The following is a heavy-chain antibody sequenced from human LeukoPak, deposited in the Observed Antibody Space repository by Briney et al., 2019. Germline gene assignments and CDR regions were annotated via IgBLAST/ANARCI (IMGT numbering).Heavy chain of an antibody. V-gene: IGHV1-69*13. CDR3: ARAPVTMIVVVITPPDY. J-gene: IGHJ4*02. Sequence: SVKVSCKASGGTFSSYAISWVRQAPGQGLEWMGGIIPIFGTANYAQQFKGRGTIPPDESTSTAYMALSSLRSDDTAVYYCARAPVTMIVVVITPPDYWGQGTLVTVSS. D-gene: IGHD3-22*01. CDR1: GGTFSSYA. CDR2: IIPIFGTA.